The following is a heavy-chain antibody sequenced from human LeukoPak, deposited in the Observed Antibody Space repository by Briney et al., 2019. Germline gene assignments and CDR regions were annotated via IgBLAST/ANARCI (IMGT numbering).Heavy chain of an antibody. CDR3: ARQASCSSTNCYPFDY. D-gene: IGHD2-2*01. CDR2: ISYSGST. J-gene: IGHJ4*02. CDR1: GGSISSDY. V-gene: IGHV4-59*08. Sequence: ASETLSLTCTVSGGSISSDYWSWIRQPPGKGLEWIGWISYSGSTNYNPSLKTRVTISVDTSKNQFSLKLSSVTAADTAVYYCARQASCSSTNCYPFDYWGQGTLVTVSS.